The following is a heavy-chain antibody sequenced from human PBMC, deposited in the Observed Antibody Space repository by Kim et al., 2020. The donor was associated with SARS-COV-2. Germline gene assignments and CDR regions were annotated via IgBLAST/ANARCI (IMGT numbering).Heavy chain of an antibody. CDR3: ARQRGSYGMDV. CDR2: YA. V-gene: IGHV5-10-1*01. J-gene: IGHJ6*02. Sequence: YANYSPPFKGHVTITADKSISTAYLQWSSLKASDTAMYYCARQRGSYGMDVWGQGTTVTVSS. D-gene: IGHD3-10*01.